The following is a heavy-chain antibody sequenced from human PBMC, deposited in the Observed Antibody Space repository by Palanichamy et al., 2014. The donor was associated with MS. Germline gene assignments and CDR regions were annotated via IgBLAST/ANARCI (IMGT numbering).Heavy chain of an antibody. CDR2: VSWNGDYI. CDR1: GFPLMIMA. V-gene: IGHV3-9*01. D-gene: IGHD2-21*02. Sequence: EVQLVESGGGLVQPGRSLRLSCAASGFPLMIMACTGSGKVQGRGLEWVSGVSWNGDYIAYADSLKGRFTISRDNAKNSLYLQMNSLRVEDTAFYYCVKSSCNSGDCYFNYWGQGTLVTVSS. CDR3: VKSSCNSGDCYFNY. J-gene: IGHJ4*02.